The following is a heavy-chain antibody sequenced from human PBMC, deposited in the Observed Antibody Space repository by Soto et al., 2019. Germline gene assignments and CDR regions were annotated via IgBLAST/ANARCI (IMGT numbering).Heavy chain of an antibody. D-gene: IGHD1-26*01. Sequence: QVRLQESGPGLVKPSETLSLTCAVSGTSFGTYYWSWIRQPPGKGLEWIGYIFYSGHLKYNPSRKRRLTISVDPPKNPISLRLTSVTAADPAGYYCAGEGGGYRFDYWGQGALVTVSS. CDR3: AGEGGGYRFDY. CDR2: IFYSGHL. CDR1: GTSFGTYY. J-gene: IGHJ4*02. V-gene: IGHV4-59*03.